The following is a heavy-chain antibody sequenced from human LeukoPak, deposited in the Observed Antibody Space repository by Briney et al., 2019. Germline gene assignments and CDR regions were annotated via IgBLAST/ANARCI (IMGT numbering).Heavy chain of an antibody. CDR1: GGSISSGGYS. CDR3: ARGGYNYGVDY. CDR2: IYHSGST. D-gene: IGHD5-18*01. Sequence: SQTLSLTCAVSGGSISSGGYSWSWIRQPPGKGLEWIGYIYHSGSTYYNPSLKSRVTISVDRSKNQFPLKLSSVTAADTAVYYCARGGYNYGVDYWGQGTLVTVSS. J-gene: IGHJ4*02. V-gene: IGHV4-30-2*01.